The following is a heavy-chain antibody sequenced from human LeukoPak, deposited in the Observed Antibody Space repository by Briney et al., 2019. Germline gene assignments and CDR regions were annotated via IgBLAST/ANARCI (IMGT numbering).Heavy chain of an antibody. CDR3: GGGGYLLDS. D-gene: IGHD1-26*01. CDR1: GFDW. Sequence: RGSLRLSCAGSGFDWMNWVRQVPGKGLVWVSRINRDGSSTSYADSVKGRFTISRDSAKNTLYLQMNSLRPEDSAVYYCGGGGYLLDSWGQGILVTVSS. V-gene: IGHV3-74*01. CDR2: INRDGSST. J-gene: IGHJ4*02.